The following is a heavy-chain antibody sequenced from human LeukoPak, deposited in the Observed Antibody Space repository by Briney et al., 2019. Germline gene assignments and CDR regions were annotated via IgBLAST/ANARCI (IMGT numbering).Heavy chain of an antibody. V-gene: IGHV3-30*04. Sequence: GGSLRLSCAACGFTFNSYAMHWVRQAPGKGLEWVAVISYDGSNKYYADSVKGRFTISRDNSKNTLYLQMNNLRAEDTAAYYCASSSLVVVAATLGWGQGTLVTVSS. CDR2: ISYDGSNK. CDR3: ASSSLVVVAATLG. CDR1: GFTFNSYA. D-gene: IGHD2-15*01. J-gene: IGHJ4*02.